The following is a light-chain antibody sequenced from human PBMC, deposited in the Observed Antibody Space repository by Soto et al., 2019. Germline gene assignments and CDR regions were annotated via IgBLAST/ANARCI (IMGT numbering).Light chain of an antibody. V-gene: IGLV2-14*03. CDR2: DVS. J-gene: IGLJ1*01. CDR3: SSYTSSSTLSADV. Sequence: QSALTQPASVSGSPGQSITISCTGTSSDVGGYNYVSWYQHHPGKAPKLMIYDVSNRPSGVSNRFSGFKSGHTASLIISGLRAEDEADYYCSSYTSSSTLSADVFGPGTKLTVL. CDR1: SSDVGGYNY.